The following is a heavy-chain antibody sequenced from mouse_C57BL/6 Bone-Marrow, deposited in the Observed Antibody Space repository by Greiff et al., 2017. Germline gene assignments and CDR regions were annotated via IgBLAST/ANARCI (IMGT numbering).Heavy chain of an antibody. J-gene: IGHJ4*01. Sequence: EVQLQQSGPELVKPGASVKISCKASGYTFTDYYMNWVKQSHGKSLEWIGDINPNNGGTSYNQKFKGKATLTVDKSSSTAYMELRSLTSEDSAVYYCAREGQYYYAMDYWGQGTSVTVSS. D-gene: IGHD3-3*01. CDR3: AREGQYYYAMDY. V-gene: IGHV1-26*01. CDR2: INPNNGGT. CDR1: GYTFTDYY.